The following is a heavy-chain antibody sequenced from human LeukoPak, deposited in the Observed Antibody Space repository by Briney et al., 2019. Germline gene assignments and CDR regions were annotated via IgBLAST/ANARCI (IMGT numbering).Heavy chain of an antibody. V-gene: IGHV3-48*04. D-gene: IGHD3-10*01. CDR2: ISSSSSTI. CDR1: GFTFSSYS. CDR3: ARYGSGRIAFDI. Sequence: GGSLSLSCAASGFTFSSYSMHWVREAPGEGLEWVSYISSSSSTIYYADSVKGRFTISRDNAKNSLYLQMNSLRAEDTAVYYCARYGSGRIAFDIWGQGTMVTVSS. J-gene: IGHJ3*02.